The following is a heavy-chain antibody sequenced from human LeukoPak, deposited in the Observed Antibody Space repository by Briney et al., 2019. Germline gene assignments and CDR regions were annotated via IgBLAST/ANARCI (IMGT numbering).Heavy chain of an antibody. CDR2: IRQDGNEK. V-gene: IGHV3-7*02. J-gene: IGHJ4*02. Sequence: GGSLRLSCAASGFPFSNYWMFWVRQAPGKGLEWVANIRQDGNEKYYVDSVKGRFTISRDNAKNSVYLQMNSLRAEDTAVYYCARLMGERSLFDYWGQGVLVTVSS. CDR3: ARLMGERSLFDY. CDR1: GFPFSNYW. D-gene: IGHD1-26*01.